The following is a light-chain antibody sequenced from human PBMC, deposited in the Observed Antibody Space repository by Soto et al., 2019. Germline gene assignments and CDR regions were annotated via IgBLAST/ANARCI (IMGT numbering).Light chain of an antibody. Sequence: QSVLTQPGSVSWSPRQSSTISCPGKSSDSGGYNYVSWYQHPPGKAPKLMIFDVSNRPSGVSNRFSGSKSGNTASLTISGLQPEDEADYYCSSYTTSNTRQIVFGTGTKVTVL. CDR3: SSYTTSNTRQIV. CDR2: DVS. CDR1: SSDSGGYNY. V-gene: IGLV2-14*03. J-gene: IGLJ1*01.